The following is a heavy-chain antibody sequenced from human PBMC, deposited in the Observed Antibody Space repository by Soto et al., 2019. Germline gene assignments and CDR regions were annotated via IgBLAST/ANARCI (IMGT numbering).Heavy chain of an antibody. J-gene: IGHJ6*02. D-gene: IGHD5-12*01. V-gene: IGHV7-4-1*02. CDR2: INTNTGNP. CDR3: TRPKNELRFYSYNGIDV. Sequence: ASVKVSCKASGYTFTSYAMNWVRQAPGQGLEWMGWINTNTGNPTYAQGFTGRFVFSLDTSVSTAYLQMNSLKTEDTAVYYCTRPKNELRFYSYNGIDVWGQGTTVTAP. CDR1: GYTFTSYA.